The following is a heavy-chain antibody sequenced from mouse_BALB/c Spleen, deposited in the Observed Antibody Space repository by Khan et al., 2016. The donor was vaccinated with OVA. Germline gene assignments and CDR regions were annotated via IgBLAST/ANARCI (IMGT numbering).Heavy chain of an antibody. CDR3: ARLAYYYDSEGFAY. V-gene: IGHV5-6*01. J-gene: IGHJ3*01. CDR2: VSSGGSYT. CDR1: GFTFSTYG. D-gene: IGHD1-1*01. Sequence: EVELVESGGDLVKPGGSLKLSCAASGFTFSTYGMSWVRQTPDKRLGWVATVSSGGSYTYYPDSGKGRFTISRDNAKNTLYLQMSSLKSEDTAMFYCARLAYYYDSEGFAYWGQGTLVTVSA.